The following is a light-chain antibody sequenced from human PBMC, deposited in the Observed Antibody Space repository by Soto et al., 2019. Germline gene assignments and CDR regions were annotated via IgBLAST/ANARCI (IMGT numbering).Light chain of an antibody. CDR3: CSYAGSTTFYV. CDR1: SSDVGSYNL. CDR2: EGS. Sequence: QSALTQPASVSGSPGQSITISCTGTSSDVGSYNLFSWYQQHPGKAPKLMIFEGSKRPSGVSNRFSASKSGTTASLTISALQAEDEADYYCCSYAGSTTFYVFGAGTKVTVL. V-gene: IGLV2-23*01. J-gene: IGLJ1*01.